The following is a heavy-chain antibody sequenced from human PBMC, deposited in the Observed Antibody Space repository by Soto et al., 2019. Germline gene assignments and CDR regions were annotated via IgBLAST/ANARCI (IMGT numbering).Heavy chain of an antibody. CDR2: IYYRGST. V-gene: IGHV4-59*01. CDR3: AREGSYYDFWSGYYTFDP. D-gene: IGHD3-3*01. CDR1: GGSISSYY. Sequence: PSETLSLTCTVSGGSISSYYWSWIRQPPGKGLEWIGYIYYRGSTNYNPSLKSRVTISVDTSKNQFSLKLSSVTAADTAVYYCAREGSYYDFWSGYYTFDPWGQGTLVTVSS. J-gene: IGHJ5*02.